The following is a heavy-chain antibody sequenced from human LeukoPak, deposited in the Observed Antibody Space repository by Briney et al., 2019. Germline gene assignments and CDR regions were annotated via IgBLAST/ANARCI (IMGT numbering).Heavy chain of an antibody. V-gene: IGHV1-69*05. Sequence: SVKVSCKASGYSFSDYGITWVRQAPGQGLEWMGRIIPIFGTANYAQKFQGRVTITTDESTSTAYMELSSLRSEDTAVYYCARDLTYYDSRRAFDIWGQGTMVTVSS. CDR3: ARDLTYYDSRRAFDI. CDR2: IIPIFGTA. CDR1: GYSFSDYG. D-gene: IGHD3-22*01. J-gene: IGHJ3*02.